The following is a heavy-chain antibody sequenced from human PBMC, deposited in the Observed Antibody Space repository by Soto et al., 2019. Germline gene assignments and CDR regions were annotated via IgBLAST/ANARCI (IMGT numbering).Heavy chain of an antibody. Sequence: QVQLVESGGGLVQPGRSLRLSCAASGFTFSSYGMHWVRQAPGKGLEWVAVISYDGSNKYYADSVKGRFTISRDNSKNTLYLQMNSLRAEDTAVYYCAKNKIVDTAMVIVDYWGQGTLVTVSS. CDR2: ISYDGSNK. J-gene: IGHJ4*02. V-gene: IGHV3-30*18. D-gene: IGHD5-18*01. CDR3: AKNKIVDTAMVIVDY. CDR1: GFTFSSYG.